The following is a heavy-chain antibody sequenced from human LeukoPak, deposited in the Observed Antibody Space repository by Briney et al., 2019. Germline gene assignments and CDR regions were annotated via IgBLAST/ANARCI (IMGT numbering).Heavy chain of an antibody. V-gene: IGHV1-2*04. CDR1: GYTFTGYY. CDR3: ARGVHNSGSYYEGVYYFDY. D-gene: IGHD1-26*01. Sequence: ASVKVSCKASGYTFTGYYMHWVRQAPGQGLEWMGWINPNSGGTNYAQKFQGWVTMTRDTSISTAYMELSRLRSDDTAVYYCARGVHNSGSYYEGVYYFDYWGQGTLVTVSS. CDR2: INPNSGGT. J-gene: IGHJ4*02.